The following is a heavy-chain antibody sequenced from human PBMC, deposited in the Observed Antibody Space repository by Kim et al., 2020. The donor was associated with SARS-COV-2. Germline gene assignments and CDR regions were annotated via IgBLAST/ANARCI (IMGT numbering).Heavy chain of an antibody. D-gene: IGHD3-16*01. CDR3: ARGDLPDYYYYYGMDV. Sequence: SETLSLTCTVSGGSISSGGYYWSWIRQHPGKGLEWIGYIYYSGSTYYNPSLKSRVTISVDTSKNQFSLKLSSVTAADTAVYYCARGDLPDYYYYYGMDVWGQGTTVTVSS. V-gene: IGHV4-31*03. CDR1: GGSISSGGYY. CDR2: IYYSGST. J-gene: IGHJ6*02.